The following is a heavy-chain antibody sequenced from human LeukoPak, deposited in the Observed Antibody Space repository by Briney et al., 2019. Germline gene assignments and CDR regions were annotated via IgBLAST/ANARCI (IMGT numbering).Heavy chain of an antibody. J-gene: IGHJ3*02. CDR3: ARVEMATIERAFDI. Sequence: ASVKVSCKASGYTFTGYYMHWVRQAPGQGLEWMGWINPNSGGTNYAQKFQGWVTMTRDTSISTAYMELSRLRSDDTAVYYCARVEMATIERAFDIWGQGTMVTVSS. CDR1: GYTFTGYY. D-gene: IGHD5-24*01. CDR2: INPNSGGT. V-gene: IGHV1-2*04.